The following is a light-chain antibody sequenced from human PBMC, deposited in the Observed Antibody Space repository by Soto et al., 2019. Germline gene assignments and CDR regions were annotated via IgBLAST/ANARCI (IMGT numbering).Light chain of an antibody. CDR1: SSDVGSYNL. V-gene: IGLV2-23*02. CDR2: EVS. J-gene: IGLJ1*01. CDR3: CSYAVGRTVV. Sequence: QSVLTQPASVSVSLGQSITISCTGTSSDVGSYNLVSWYQQHPGKAPKVMIYEVSKRPSGVSNRFSGSKSGNTASLTITRPQPENGTINYCCSYAVGRTVVFEIGTRAPVL.